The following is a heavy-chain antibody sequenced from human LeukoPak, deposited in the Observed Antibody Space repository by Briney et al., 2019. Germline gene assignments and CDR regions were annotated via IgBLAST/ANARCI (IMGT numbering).Heavy chain of an antibody. CDR1: GGSFSGYY. CDR3: AHLMVRGDFYYYYGMDV. CDR2: INHSGST. V-gene: IGHV4-34*01. J-gene: IGHJ6*02. Sequence: SETLSLTCAVYGGSFSGYYWSWLRQPPGKGLEWIGEINHSGSTNYNPSLKSRVTISVDTSKNQFSLKLSSVTAADTAVYYCAHLMVRGDFYYYYGMDVWGQGTTVTVSS. D-gene: IGHD3-10*01.